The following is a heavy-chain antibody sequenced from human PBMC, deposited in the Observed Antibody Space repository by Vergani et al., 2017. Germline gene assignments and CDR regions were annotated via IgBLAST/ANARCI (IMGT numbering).Heavy chain of an antibody. J-gene: IGHJ4*02. Sequence: MQLVQSGAEVKKTGSSVKVSCKASGYTFTYRYLHWVRQMPGKGLEWMGIIYPGDSDTRYSPSFQGQVTISADKSISTAYLQWSSLKASDTAMYYCARGWSGYLGNFDYWGQGTLVTVSS. CDR2: IYPGDSDT. CDR1: GYTFTYRY. V-gene: IGHV5-51*01. CDR3: ARGWSGYLGNFDY. D-gene: IGHD3-3*01.